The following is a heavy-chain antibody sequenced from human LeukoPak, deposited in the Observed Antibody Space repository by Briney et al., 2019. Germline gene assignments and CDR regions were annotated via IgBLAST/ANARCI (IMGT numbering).Heavy chain of an antibody. CDR3: ASLAENSSSWYYYYYGMDV. V-gene: IGHV4-59*08. Sequence: SETLSLTCTVSGGSMSPYHWGWIRQPPGKGLEWTGYIYYSGSTNYNPSLKSRVTISVDTSKNQFSLKLSSVTAADTAVYYCASLAENSSSWYYYYYGMDVWGQGTTVTVSS. CDR2: IYYSGST. CDR1: GGSMSPYH. D-gene: IGHD6-13*01. J-gene: IGHJ6*02.